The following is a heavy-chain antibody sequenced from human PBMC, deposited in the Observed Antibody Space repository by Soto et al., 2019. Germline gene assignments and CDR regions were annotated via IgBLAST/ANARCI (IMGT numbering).Heavy chain of an antibody. D-gene: IGHD1-26*01. CDR1: GFTISSYG. CDR2: ISYDGSNK. CDR3: ATLGPYDAFDI. Sequence: QVQLVESEGGVVQPGRSLRLSCAASGFTISSYGMHWVRQAPGKGLEWVAVISYDGSNKYYADSVKGRFTISRDNSKNTLYLQMNSLRAEDTAVYYCATLGPYDAFDIWGQGTMVTVSS. J-gene: IGHJ3*02. V-gene: IGHV3-30*03.